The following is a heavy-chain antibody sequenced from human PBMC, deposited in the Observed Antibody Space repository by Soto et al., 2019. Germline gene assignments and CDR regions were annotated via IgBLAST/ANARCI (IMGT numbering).Heavy chain of an antibody. D-gene: IGHD3-3*01. J-gene: IGHJ6*03. Sequence: EVQLVESGGGLVQPGGSLRLSCAASGFTFSSYSMNWVRQAPGKGLEWVSYISSSSSTIYYADSVKGRFTISRDNAKNSLYLQMNSLRAKDTAVYYCARDTIFGVVIMPYYMDVCVKGPTETDSS. CDR2: ISSSSSTI. CDR1: GFTFSSYS. CDR3: ARDTIFGVVIMPYYMDV. V-gene: IGHV3-48*01.